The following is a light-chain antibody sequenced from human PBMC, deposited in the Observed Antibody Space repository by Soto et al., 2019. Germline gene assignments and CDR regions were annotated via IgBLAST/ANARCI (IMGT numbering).Light chain of an antibody. V-gene: IGLV1-51*01. CDR3: ASWDTSLSAVV. J-gene: IGLJ3*02. CDR2: DIT. CDR1: MSNIGKNY. Sequence: QSVLTQPPSVSAAPGQTVTIACSGSMSNIGKNYISWYQQLPGTAPKLVIYDITKRPSGIGDRFSGSKSGPSAALGITGLQTGDEAYYFCASWDTSLSAVVFGGGTQLTVL.